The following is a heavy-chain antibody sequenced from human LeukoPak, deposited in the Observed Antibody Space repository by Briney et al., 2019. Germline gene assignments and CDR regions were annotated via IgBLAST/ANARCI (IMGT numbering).Heavy chain of an antibody. CDR1: GGTFSSYA. D-gene: IGHD3-10*01. Sequence: SVKVSCKASGGTFSSYAISWVRQAPGQGVEWMGGIIPIFGTANYAQKFQGRVTITADKSTSTAYVELSSLRSEDTAVYYCASEAVVRGVINRDLFDYWGQGALVTVSS. V-gene: IGHV1-69*06. J-gene: IGHJ4*02. CDR3: ASEAVVRGVINRDLFDY. CDR2: IIPIFGTA.